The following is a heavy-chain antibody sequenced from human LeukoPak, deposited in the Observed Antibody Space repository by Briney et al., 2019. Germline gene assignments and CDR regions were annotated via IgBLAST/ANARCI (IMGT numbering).Heavy chain of an antibody. V-gene: IGHV3-7*01. CDR2: IKQDGSEK. D-gene: IGHD3-3*01. Sequence: GGSLRLSCAASGFTFSSYWMSWVRQAPGKGLEWVANIKQDGSEKYYVDSVKGRFTISRDNAKNSLYLQMNSLRAEDTAMYYCARDLSFLVSDYYFDYWGQGTLVTVSS. CDR1: GFTFSSYW. J-gene: IGHJ4*02. CDR3: ARDLSFLVSDYYFDY.